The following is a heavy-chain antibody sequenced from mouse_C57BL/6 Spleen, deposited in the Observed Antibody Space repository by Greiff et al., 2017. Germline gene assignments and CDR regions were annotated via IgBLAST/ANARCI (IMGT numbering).Heavy chain of an antibody. D-gene: IGHD1-1*01. Sequence: VKLQESGAELARPGASVKLSCKASGYTFTSYGISWVKQRTGQGLAWIGEIYPRSGNTYYNEKFKGKATLTADKSSSTAYMELRSLTSEDSAVYFCASHYYGSSYVGLDYWGQGTTRTVSA. CDR1: GYTFTSYG. J-gene: IGHJ2*01. CDR2: IYPRSGNT. CDR3: ASHYYGSSYVGLDY. V-gene: IGHV1-81*01.